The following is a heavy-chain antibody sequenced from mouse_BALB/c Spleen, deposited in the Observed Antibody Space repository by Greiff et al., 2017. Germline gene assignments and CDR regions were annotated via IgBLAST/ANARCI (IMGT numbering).Heavy chain of an antibody. CDR3: ARSRGGGISWFAY. CDR1: GYTFSSYW. D-gene: IGHD2-14*01. V-gene: IGHV1-9*01. Sequence: QVQLQQSGAELMKPGASVKISCKATGYTFSSYWIEWVKQRPGHGLEWIGEILPGSGSTNYNEKFKGKATFTADTSSNTAYMQLSSLTSEDSAVYYCARSRGGGISWFAYWGQGTLVTVSA. J-gene: IGHJ3*01. CDR2: ILPGSGST.